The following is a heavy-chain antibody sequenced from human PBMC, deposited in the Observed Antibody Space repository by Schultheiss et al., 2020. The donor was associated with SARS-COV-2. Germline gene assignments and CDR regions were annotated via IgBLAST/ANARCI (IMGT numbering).Heavy chain of an antibody. CDR3: ARDFWTFFD. D-gene: IGHD3/OR15-3a*01. CDR2: ISYDGSNK. Sequence: GESLKISCAASGFTFSSYEMNWVRQAPGKGLEWVAVISYDGSNKYYADSVKGRFTISRDNSKNTLYLQMNSLRAEDTAVYYCARDFWTFFDWGQGTLVTVSS. J-gene: IGHJ4*02. V-gene: IGHV3-30*07. CDR1: GFTFSSYE.